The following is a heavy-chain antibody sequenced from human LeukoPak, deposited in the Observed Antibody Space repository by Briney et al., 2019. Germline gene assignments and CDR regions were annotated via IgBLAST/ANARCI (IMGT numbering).Heavy chain of an antibody. CDR2: VFHSGST. J-gene: IGHJ5*02. Sequence: PSETLSLTCTVSGYSISSGYYWGWVRQPPGKELVWIGTVFHSGSTYYNPSLSSRVTISVETPKNPVSLKLRSVTAADTAVYYCARVPGVYYDILTGYGSGWFDPWGQGTLVTVSS. D-gene: IGHD3-9*01. CDR1: GYSISSGYY. CDR3: ARVPGVYYDILTGYGSGWFDP. V-gene: IGHV4-38-2*02.